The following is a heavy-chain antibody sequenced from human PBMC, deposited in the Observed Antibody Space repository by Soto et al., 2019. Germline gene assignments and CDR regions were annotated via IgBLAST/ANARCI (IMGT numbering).Heavy chain of an antibody. Sequence: EVQLVESGGGLIQPGGSLRLSCAVSGFTVSNNYMSWVRQAPGKGLEGVSVIYSGGYTAYGDSVKGRFTISRDNSKNNLLLQMNSRRAADPAVFYRAPQRGGGGYWGQGTLVTVSS. CDR3: APQRGGGGY. D-gene: IGHD6-25*01. J-gene: IGHJ4*02. CDR1: GFTVSNNY. V-gene: IGHV3-53*01. CDR2: IYSGGYT.